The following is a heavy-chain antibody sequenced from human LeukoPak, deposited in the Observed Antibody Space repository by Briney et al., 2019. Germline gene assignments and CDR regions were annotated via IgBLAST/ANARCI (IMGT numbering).Heavy chain of an antibody. V-gene: IGHV3-21*01. CDR3: ASDEGNYFDY. J-gene: IGHJ4*02. Sequence: GGFLRLSCAASGFTFSSYIMNWVRQAPGKGLEWVASISRNSTYIHYADSVKGRFTISRDNARNSLFLQMNSLRAEDTAIYYCASDEGNYFDYWGQGTLVTVSS. CDR1: GFTFSSYI. CDR2: ISRNSTYI.